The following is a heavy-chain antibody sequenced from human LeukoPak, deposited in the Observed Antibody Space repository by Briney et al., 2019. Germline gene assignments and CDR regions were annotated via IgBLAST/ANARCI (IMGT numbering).Heavy chain of an antibody. D-gene: IGHD6-13*01. CDR1: GGSISSGSYY. V-gene: IGHV4-61*02. J-gene: IGHJ6*03. CDR2: IYTSGST. Sequence: SETLSLTCTVSGGSISSGSYYWSWIRQPAGKGLEWIGRIYTSGSTNYNPSLKSRVTMSVDTSKNQFSLKLSSVTAADTAVYYCAREEVYSSSWHPGSYYYYYYMDVWGKGTTVTISS. CDR3: AREEVYSSSWHPGSYYYYYYMDV.